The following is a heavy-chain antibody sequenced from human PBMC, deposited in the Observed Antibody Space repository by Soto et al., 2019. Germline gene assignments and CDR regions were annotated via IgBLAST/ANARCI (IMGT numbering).Heavy chain of an antibody. CDR3: ARERDYYGSGSYYIGYDP. V-gene: IGHV4-31*03. CDR1: GGSISSGGYY. CDR2: IYYSGST. D-gene: IGHD3-10*01. J-gene: IGHJ5*02. Sequence: SETLSLTCTVSGGSISSGGYYWSWIHQHPGKGLEWIGYIYYSGSTYYNPSLKSRVTISVDTPKNQFSLKLSSVTAADTAVYYCARERDYYGSGSYYIGYDPWGQGTLVTVSS.